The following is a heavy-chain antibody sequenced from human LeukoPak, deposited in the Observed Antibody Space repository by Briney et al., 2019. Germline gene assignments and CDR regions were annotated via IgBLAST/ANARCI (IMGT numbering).Heavy chain of an antibody. Sequence: GGSLRLSCAASGFTFSSYEMNWVRQAPGKGLEWVSYISSSGSTIYYADSVKGRFTISRDNAKNSLYLQMNSLRAEDTAVYYCARRRSDYYYYYMDVWGKGTTVTVSS. CDR3: ARRRSDYYYYYMDV. CDR1: GFTFSSYE. CDR2: ISSSGSTI. V-gene: IGHV3-48*03. J-gene: IGHJ6*03.